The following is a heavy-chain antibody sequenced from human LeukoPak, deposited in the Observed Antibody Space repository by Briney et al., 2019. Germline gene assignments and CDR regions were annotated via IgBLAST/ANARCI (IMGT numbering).Heavy chain of an antibody. J-gene: IGHJ4*02. CDR3: VRDSRTYGYF. CDR2: ISSSGSTI. V-gene: IGHV3-48*03. CDR1: GFTFSSYE. Sequence: PGGSLRLSCAASGFTFSSYEMNWVRQAPGEGLEWVSYISSSGSTIYYADSVKGRFTISRDNAKNSLYLQMDSLRAEDTAVYYCVRDSRTYGYFWGRGTLVTVSS. D-gene: IGHD3-10*01.